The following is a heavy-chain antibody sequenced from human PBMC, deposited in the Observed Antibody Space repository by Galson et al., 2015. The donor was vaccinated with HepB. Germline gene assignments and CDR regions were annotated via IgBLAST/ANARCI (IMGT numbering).Heavy chain of an antibody. V-gene: IGHV1-18*01. J-gene: IGHJ5*02. D-gene: IGHD2-2*01. CDR3: ARACYPTSPPDT. CDR2: ISGNSPNT. CDR1: GYIFSNFG. Sequence: SVKVSCKASGYIFSNFGFSWGRQAPGQGLEWVGWISGNSPNTNYAQKFQGRVTLTTDTPTKTAYMELRSLRTGDTAIYYCARACYPTSPPDTWVQGTLVTVSS.